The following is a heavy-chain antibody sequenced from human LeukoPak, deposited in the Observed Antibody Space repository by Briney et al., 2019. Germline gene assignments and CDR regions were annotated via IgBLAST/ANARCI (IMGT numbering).Heavy chain of an antibody. V-gene: IGHV4-59*01. Sequence: SETLSLTCTVSGGSISSYYWSWIRQPPGKGLEWIGYISYSGRTNYNPSLKSRVTISVDTSKNQSSLRLSSVTAADTALYYCARVSFDIGAPGGYFDYWGQGTLVTVSS. J-gene: IGHJ4*02. D-gene: IGHD6-13*01. CDR3: ARVSFDIGAPGGYFDY. CDR2: ISYSGRT. CDR1: GGSISSYY.